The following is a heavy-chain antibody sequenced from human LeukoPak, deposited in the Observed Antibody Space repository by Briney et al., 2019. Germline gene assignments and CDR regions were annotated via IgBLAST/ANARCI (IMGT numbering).Heavy chain of an antibody. CDR3: AKDPDRTGWHRFHY. CDR1: GFTFDGYA. D-gene: IGHD6-19*01. V-gene: IGHV3-43*02. J-gene: IGHJ4*02. Sequence: GRSLRLSCVASGFTFDGYAMHWVRQVPGKGLEWVSLISGDGGITDYVDSVKGRFTISRDNNKNSLYLQLDSLRTEDSALYFCAKDPDRTGWHRFHYWGQGTLVTVTS. CDR2: ISGDGGIT.